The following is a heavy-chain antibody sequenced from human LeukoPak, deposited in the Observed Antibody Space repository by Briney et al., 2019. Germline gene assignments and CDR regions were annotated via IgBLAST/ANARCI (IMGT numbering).Heavy chain of an antibody. D-gene: IGHD2-15*01. CDR2: IIPIFGTA. CDR3: ATDYCSGGSCHDY. Sequence: ASVKVSCKASGGTFSSYAISWVRQAPGQGLEWMGRIIPIFGTANYAQKFRGRVTITTDESTSTAYMELSSLRSEDTAVYYCATDYCSGGSCHDYWGQGTLVTVSS. J-gene: IGHJ4*02. CDR1: GGTFSSYA. V-gene: IGHV1-69*05.